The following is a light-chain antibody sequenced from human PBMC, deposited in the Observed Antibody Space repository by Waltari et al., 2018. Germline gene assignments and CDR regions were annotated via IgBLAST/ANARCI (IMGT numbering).Light chain of an antibody. Sequence: SCRASQNIGHYLAWYQQKPGQAPRLLIYASSTRAAGIPDMFSGSGSGADFSLTITRLEPDDFAVYYCQHHFRLPATFGQGTKV. V-gene: IGKV3-20*01. CDR2: ASS. CDR1: QNIGHY. CDR3: QHHFRLPAT. J-gene: IGKJ1*01.